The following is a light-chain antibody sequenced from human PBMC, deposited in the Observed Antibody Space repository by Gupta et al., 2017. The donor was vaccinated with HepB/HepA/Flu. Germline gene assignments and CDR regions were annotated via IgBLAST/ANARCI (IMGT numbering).Light chain of an antibody. CDR2: QTS. CDR1: QNVSHW. Sequence: DIQMTQSPSTLSASVGDRVTITCRASQNVSHWLAWYQQKPGKAPDLLIYQTSTLQSGVPSTFSGSGFVSEFTLTISSLQPHDFATYYCQQYSNYPCSFGQWTKLEIK. V-gene: IGKV1-5*03. J-gene: IGKJ2*04. CDR3: QQYSNYPCS.